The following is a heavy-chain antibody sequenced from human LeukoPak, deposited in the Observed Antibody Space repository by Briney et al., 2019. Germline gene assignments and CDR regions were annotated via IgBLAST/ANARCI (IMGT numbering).Heavy chain of an antibody. CDR1: GYTFTSYG. J-gene: IGHJ3*02. V-gene: IGHV1-18*01. CDR2: ISAYNGNT. Sequence: GASVKVSCKASGYTFTSYGISWVRQAPGQGLEWMGWISAYNGNTNYAQKLQGRVIMTTDTSTSTAYMELRSLRSDDTAVYYCATTKQSQLVPGAFDIWGQGTMVTVSS. D-gene: IGHD6-13*01. CDR3: ATTKQSQLVPGAFDI.